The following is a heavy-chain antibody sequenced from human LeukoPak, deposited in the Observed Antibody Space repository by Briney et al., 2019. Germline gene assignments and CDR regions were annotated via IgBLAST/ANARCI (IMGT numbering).Heavy chain of an antibody. J-gene: IGHJ6*03. CDR2: IISIFGTA. Sequence: SVKVSCKASGGTFSSYAISWVRQAPGQGLEWMGRIISIFGTANYAQKFQGRVTITTDESTSTAYMELSSLRSEDTAVYYCARSDYYDSSGYVYYMDVWGKGTTVTVSS. CDR3: ARSDYYDSSGYVYYMDV. D-gene: IGHD3-22*01. V-gene: IGHV1-69*05. CDR1: GGTFSSYA.